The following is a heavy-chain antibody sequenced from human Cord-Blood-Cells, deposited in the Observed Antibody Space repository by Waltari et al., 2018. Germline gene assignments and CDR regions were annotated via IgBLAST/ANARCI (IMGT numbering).Heavy chain of an antibody. V-gene: IGHV3-48*02. D-gene: IGHD3-3*01. Sequence: EVQLVESGGALVQPGGSLRLSCAASGFTFSSYSMNWVRQAPGKGLEWVSYLSSSSSTIYYADSVKGRLTISRDNAKNSLYRQMNSLGDEDTAVYYCARDVTIFGVVIDYWGQGTLVTVSS. CDR2: LSSSSSTI. J-gene: IGHJ4*02. CDR3: ARDVTIFGVVIDY. CDR1: GFTFSSYS.